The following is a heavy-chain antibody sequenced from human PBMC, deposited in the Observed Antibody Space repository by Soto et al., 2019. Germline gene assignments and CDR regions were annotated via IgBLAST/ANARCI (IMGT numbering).Heavy chain of an antibody. CDR2: IKQDGSEK. CDR1: GFNFSSYW. V-gene: IGHV3-7*01. J-gene: IGHJ4*02. D-gene: IGHD2-2*01. Sequence: EVQLVESGGGLVQPGGSLRLSCAASGFNFSSYWMSWVRQAPVKGVEWVANIKQDGSEKYYVDSVKGRFTISRDNAKNSLYLQMNSLRAEDTAMYYCARGRGCSTGCHNFDYWGQGTLVTVSS. CDR3: ARGRGCSTGCHNFDY.